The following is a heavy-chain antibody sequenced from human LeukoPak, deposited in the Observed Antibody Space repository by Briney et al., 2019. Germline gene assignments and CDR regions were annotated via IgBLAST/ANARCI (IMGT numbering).Heavy chain of an antibody. CDR2: IYYSGST. D-gene: IGHD3-9*01. V-gene: IGHV4-39*01. CDR1: GGSLSSSSYY. CDR3: TRGSYDVLTGYSTLGEY. J-gene: IGHJ4*02. Sequence: PLETLSLTCTVSGGSLSSSSYYWGWVRQPPGKGLEWIGNIYYSGSTYYNPSLKSRLTISLDTSQRQFSLRLSSVTAADTALYYCTRGSYDVLTGYSTLGEYWGQGTLVTVSS.